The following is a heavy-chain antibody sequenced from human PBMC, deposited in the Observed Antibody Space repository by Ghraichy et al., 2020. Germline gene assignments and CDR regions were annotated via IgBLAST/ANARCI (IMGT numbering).Heavy chain of an antibody. Sequence: GGSLRLSCAASGFTVSSNYMSWVRQAPGKGLEWLSVIYSGGNSYYADSVKGRFTISRGNSKNTVYFQMNSLRAEDTAVYYCARGATTVRGYYYYAMDVWGQGTKVTVAS. CDR2: IYSGGNS. J-gene: IGHJ6*02. V-gene: IGHV3-53*01. D-gene: IGHD4-11*01. CDR3: ARGATTVRGYYYYAMDV. CDR1: GFTVSSNY.